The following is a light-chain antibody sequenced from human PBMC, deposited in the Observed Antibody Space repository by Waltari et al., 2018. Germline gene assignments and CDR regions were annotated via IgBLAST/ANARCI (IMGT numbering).Light chain of an antibody. J-gene: IGKJ4*01. CDR3: QQYNKWPPLT. CDR1: QNIHDN. Sequence: EVLMTQSPATLSVSPGERVTLSCRASQNIHDNLAWYQQKPGQAPRLLIYGASTRATDIPARFRGSGSGTEFTLTINILQSEDLGIYYCQQYNKWPPLTFGGGTKVEIK. V-gene: IGKV3-15*01. CDR2: GAS.